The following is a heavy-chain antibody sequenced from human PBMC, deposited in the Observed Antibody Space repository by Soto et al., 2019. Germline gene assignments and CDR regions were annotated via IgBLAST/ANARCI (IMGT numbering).Heavy chain of an antibody. D-gene: IGHD6-6*01. CDR1: GYTFTSYG. V-gene: IGHV1-18*01. CDR3: ASSSSSARRDYYYYGMAV. CDR2: ISAYNGNT. J-gene: IGHJ6*02. Sequence: QVQLVQSGAEVKKPGASVKVSCKASGYTFTSYGISWVRQTPGQGLEWMGWISAYNGNTNYAQKLQGRVTMTTDTSTSTAYIALRILRSDDTAVSYCASSSSSARRDYYYYGMAVWGHGTTVTVAS.